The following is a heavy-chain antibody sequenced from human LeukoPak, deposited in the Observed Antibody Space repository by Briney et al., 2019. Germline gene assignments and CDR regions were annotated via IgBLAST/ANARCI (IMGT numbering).Heavy chain of an antibody. J-gene: IGHJ6*03. CDR3: ARVAEGYASWNGYYYYHYMDV. D-gene: IGHD5-12*01. V-gene: IGHV4-34*01. CDR1: VGYLADYY. Sequence: LGTLSPTPAVYVGYLADYYWRCIRHTPRKRLDCLGEISHRGSTHYNPPLTSRVTISVHRSTNQISLRLTSVTAAETAVYDCARVAEGYASWNGYYYYHYMDVWGKGTTVTISS. CDR2: ISHRGST.